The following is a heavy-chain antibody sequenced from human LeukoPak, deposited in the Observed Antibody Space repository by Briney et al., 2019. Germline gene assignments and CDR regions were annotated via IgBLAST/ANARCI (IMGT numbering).Heavy chain of an antibody. V-gene: IGHV4-39*01. CDR1: GGSISSSSYY. J-gene: IGHJ3*02. Sequence: SETLSLTCTVSGGSISSSSYYWGWIRQPPGKGLEWIGSIYYSGSTYYNPSLKSRVTISVDTSKNQFSLKLSSVTAADTAVYYCARRASPYYYDSSGLSDDASDIWGQGTMVTVSS. CDR3: ARRASPYYYDSSGLSDDASDI. D-gene: IGHD3-22*01. CDR2: IYYSGST.